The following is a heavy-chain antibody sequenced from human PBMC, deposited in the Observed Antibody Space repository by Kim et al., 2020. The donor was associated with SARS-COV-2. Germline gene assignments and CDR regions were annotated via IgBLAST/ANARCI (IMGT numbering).Heavy chain of an antibody. CDR1: GFTFSSYS. D-gene: IGHD3-10*01. V-gene: IGHV3-48*02. CDR2: ISSSSSTI. Sequence: GGSLRLSCAASGFTFSSYSMNWVRQAPGKGLEWVSYISSSSSTIYYADSVKGRFTISRDNAKNSLYLQMNSLRDEDTAVYYCAATMVRGSGWFDPWGQGTLVTVSS. J-gene: IGHJ5*02. CDR3: AATMVRGSGWFDP.